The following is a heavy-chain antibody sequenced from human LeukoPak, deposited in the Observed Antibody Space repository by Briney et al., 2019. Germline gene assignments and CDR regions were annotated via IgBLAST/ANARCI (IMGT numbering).Heavy chain of an antibody. CDR3: ARGVRFLEWLSPEHHSDY. Sequence: SETLSLTCTVSGGSISSYYWSWIRQPPGKGLEWIGYIYYSGSTNYNPSLKSRVTISVDTSKNQFSLKLSSVTAADTAVYYCARGVRFLEWLSPEHHSDYWGQGTLVTVSS. D-gene: IGHD3-3*01. CDR2: IYYSGST. J-gene: IGHJ4*02. V-gene: IGHV4-59*01. CDR1: GGSISSYY.